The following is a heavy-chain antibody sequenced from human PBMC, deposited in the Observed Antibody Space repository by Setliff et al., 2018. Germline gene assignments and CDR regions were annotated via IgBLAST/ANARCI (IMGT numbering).Heavy chain of an antibody. CDR2: INHRGST. J-gene: IGHJ4*02. V-gene: IGHV4-34*01. CDR1: GGTFSDYY. CDR3: ARGRNIAARLLDS. Sequence: PSETLSLTCAAYGGTFSDYYWTWIRQPPGKGLGWVGEINHRGSTTYNPSLKSRVTISVDTSKDQFSLKVISMTAADTAVYYCARGRNIAARLLDSWGQGTLVTVSS. D-gene: IGHD6-6*01.